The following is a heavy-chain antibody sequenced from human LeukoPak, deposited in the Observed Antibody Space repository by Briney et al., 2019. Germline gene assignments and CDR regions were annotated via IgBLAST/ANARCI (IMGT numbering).Heavy chain of an antibody. CDR3: ARSGTYYNNWFDP. J-gene: IGHJ5*02. Sequence: SETLSLTCAVYSGSFSGYYWSWIRQPPGKGLEWIGEINHSGSTNYNPSLKSRVTISVDTSKNQFSLNLNSVTAADTAVYYCARSGTYYNNWFDPWGQGTLVIVSS. D-gene: IGHD3-10*01. CDR2: INHSGST. V-gene: IGHV4-34*01. CDR1: SGSFSGYY.